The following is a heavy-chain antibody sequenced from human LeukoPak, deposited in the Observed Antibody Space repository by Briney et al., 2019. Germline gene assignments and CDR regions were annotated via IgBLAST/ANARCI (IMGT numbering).Heavy chain of an antibody. V-gene: IGHV3-21*04. CDR1: GFTFSSYS. Sequence: PGGSLRLSCAASGFTFSSYSMNWVRQAPGKGLEWVSSISSSSSYIYYADSVKGRFTISRDNSKNSLYLQMNSLRAEDTALYYCAKDNRGYSYGQIDYWGQGTLVTVSS. D-gene: IGHD5-18*01. J-gene: IGHJ4*02. CDR2: ISSSSSYI. CDR3: AKDNRGYSYGQIDY.